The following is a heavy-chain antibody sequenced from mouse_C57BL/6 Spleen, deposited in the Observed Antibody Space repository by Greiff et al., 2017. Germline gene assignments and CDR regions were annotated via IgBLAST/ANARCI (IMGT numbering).Heavy chain of an antibody. J-gene: IGHJ4*01. V-gene: IGHV1-82*01. D-gene: IGHD1-1*01. CDR2: IYPGDGDT. Sequence: VQLQQSGPELVKPGASVKISCKASGYAFSSSWMNWVKQRPGKGLEWIGRIYPGDGDTNYNGKFKGKATLTADKSSSTAYMQLSSLTSEDSAVYFCARRGTTVPLYYAMDYWGQGTSVTVSS. CDR3: ARRGTTVPLYYAMDY. CDR1: GYAFSSSW.